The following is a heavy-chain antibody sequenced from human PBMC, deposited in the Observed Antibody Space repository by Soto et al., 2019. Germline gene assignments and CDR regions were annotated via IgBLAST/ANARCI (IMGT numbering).Heavy chain of an antibody. Sequence: QVQLQESGPGLLKPSETLSLTCTVSGGSISSYYWSWIRQPPGKGLEWIGYIYYSGSTNYNPSLKSRVTISVDTSKNQFSLKLSSVTAADTAVYYCARDDGYLLLAFDIWGQGTMVTVSS. V-gene: IGHV4-59*01. D-gene: IGHD3-16*02. CDR2: IYYSGST. CDR1: GGSISSYY. J-gene: IGHJ3*02. CDR3: ARDDGYLLLAFDI.